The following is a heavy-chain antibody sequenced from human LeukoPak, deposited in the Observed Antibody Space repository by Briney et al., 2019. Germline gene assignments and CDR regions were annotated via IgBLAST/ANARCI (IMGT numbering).Heavy chain of an antibody. J-gene: IGHJ5*02. CDR1: GFTFSSYE. V-gene: IGHV3-48*01. CDR3: ARDQEQQLRVNWFDP. CDR2: ISSSSSTI. Sequence: GGSLRPSCAASGFTFSSYEMNWVRQAPGKGLEWVSYISSSSSTIYYADSVKGRFTISRDNAKNSLYLQMNSLRAEDTTVYYCARDQEQQLRVNWFDPWGQGTLVTVSS. D-gene: IGHD6-13*01.